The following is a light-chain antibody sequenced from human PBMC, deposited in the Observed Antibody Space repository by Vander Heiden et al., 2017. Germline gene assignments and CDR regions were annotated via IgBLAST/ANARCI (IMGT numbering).Light chain of an antibody. V-gene: IGKV1-5*03. CDR3: QQYNPYAT. Sequence: DIQMTQSPSILSASLGDRVTITCRASQSISSSLAWYQQNPGNAPKLLIYEASTLQSGVPSRFSGRASGTEFTLSIRSLQPDDFATYYCQQYNPYATFGQGTKVEIK. J-gene: IGKJ1*01. CDR2: EAS. CDR1: QSISSS.